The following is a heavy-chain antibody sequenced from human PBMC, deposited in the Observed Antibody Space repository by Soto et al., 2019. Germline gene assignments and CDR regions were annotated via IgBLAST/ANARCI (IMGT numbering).Heavy chain of an antibody. Sequence: GESLKISCKDSGYSFTNYCIAWVRQMPGQGLEWMGIICLGDSDTRYSPSFQGQVTISADKSISTAYLQWSSLEASDTAMYYCARPAKYCSTASCDAWFGPWGQGTLVTVSS. V-gene: IGHV5-51*01. CDR1: GYSFTNYC. CDR2: ICLGDSDT. D-gene: IGHD2-2*01. CDR3: ARPAKYCSTASCDAWFGP. J-gene: IGHJ5*02.